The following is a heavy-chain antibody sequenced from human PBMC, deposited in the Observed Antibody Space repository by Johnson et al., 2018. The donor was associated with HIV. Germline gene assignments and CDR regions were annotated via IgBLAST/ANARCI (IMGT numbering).Heavy chain of an antibody. CDR1: GFTFDDNA. Sequence: VQLVESGGGVVRPGGSLRLSCAASGFTFDDNAMTWVRQVPGKGLEWVSTINWSGGSTTYADSVKGRFTISRDNAKNSLYVQMNSLRAEDTALYYCARGEGAFDICGQGTMVTVSS. CDR3: ARGEGAFDI. J-gene: IGHJ3*02. CDR2: INWSGGST. V-gene: IGHV3-20*04.